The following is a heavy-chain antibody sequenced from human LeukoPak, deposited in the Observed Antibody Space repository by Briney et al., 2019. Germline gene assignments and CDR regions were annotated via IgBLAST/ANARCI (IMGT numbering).Heavy chain of an antibody. D-gene: IGHD3-22*01. CDR3: ARDWGSYYYDSSGSPYGMDV. Sequence: PGGSLRLSCAASGFTFSTYAMSWVRQAPGKGLEWVSSISGSGGSTYYADPAKGRFTFSRDNSKNTVYLQMNSLRAEDTAVYYCARDWGSYYYDSSGSPYGMDVWGQGTTVTVSS. CDR2: ISGSGGST. V-gene: IGHV3-23*01. J-gene: IGHJ6*02. CDR1: GFTFSTYA.